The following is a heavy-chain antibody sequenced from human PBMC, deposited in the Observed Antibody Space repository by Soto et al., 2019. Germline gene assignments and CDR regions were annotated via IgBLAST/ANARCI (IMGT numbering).Heavy chain of an antibody. CDR3: ARDPGSSSWSGGLYNWFDP. CDR2: IWDDGSNK. D-gene: IGHD6-13*01. Sequence: QVQLVESGGGVVQPGRSLRLSCAASGFTFSSYGMHWVRQAPGKGLEWVAVIWDDGSNKYYADSVKGRFTISRDNSKNTLYLQMNSLRAEDTAVYYCARDPGSSSWSGGLYNWFDPWGQGTLVTVSS. V-gene: IGHV3-33*01. CDR1: GFTFSSYG. J-gene: IGHJ5*02.